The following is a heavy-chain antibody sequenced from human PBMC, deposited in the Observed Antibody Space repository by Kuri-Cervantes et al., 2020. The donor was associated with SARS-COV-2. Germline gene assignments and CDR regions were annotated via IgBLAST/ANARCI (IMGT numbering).Heavy chain of an antibody. V-gene: IGHV4-39*07. CDR3: ARVTGSSSWYDSRPNHNWFDP. CDR1: GGSISSSSYY. J-gene: IGHJ5*02. CDR2: IYYSGST. D-gene: IGHD6-13*01. Sequence: SETLSLPCTVSGGSISSSSYYWGWIRQPPGKGLEWIGSIYYSGSTYYNPSLKSRVTISVDTSKNQFSLKLSSVTAADTAVYYCARVTGSSSWYDSRPNHNWFDPWGQGTLVTVSS.